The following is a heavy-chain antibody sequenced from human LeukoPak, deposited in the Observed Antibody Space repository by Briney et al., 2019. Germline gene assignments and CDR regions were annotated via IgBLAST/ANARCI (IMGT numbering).Heavy chain of an antibody. D-gene: IGHD6-19*01. CDR3: ARLEPGYSSGWPDY. J-gene: IGHJ4*02. V-gene: IGHV4-59*08. Sequence: MASETLSLTCTVSGGSISSYYWSWIRQPPGKGLEWIGYIYYSGSTNYNPSLKSRVTISVDTSKNQFSLKLSSVTAADTAVYYCARLEPGYSSGWPDYWGQGTLVTVSS. CDR2: IYYSGST. CDR1: GGSISSYY.